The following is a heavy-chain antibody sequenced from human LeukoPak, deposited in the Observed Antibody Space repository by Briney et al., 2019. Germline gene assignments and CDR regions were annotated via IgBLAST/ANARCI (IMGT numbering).Heavy chain of an antibody. CDR1: GFTFNSYN. Sequence: GSLRLSCAASGFTFNSYNMNWVRQAPGRGLEWVSSISSGSYIFYADSVKGRFTISRDNAQNSLYLQMDSLRAEDTAVYYCAIGLSGTACYEYWGQGTLVTVSS. D-gene: IGHD2-2*01. CDR3: AIGLSGTACYEY. J-gene: IGHJ4*02. V-gene: IGHV3-21*01. CDR2: ISSGSYI.